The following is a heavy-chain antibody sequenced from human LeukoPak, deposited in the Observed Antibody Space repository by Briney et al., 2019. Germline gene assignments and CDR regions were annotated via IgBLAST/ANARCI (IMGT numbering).Heavy chain of an antibody. CDR2: IYSGGST. J-gene: IGHJ4*02. CDR3: ARGVDGDYSFDY. CDR1: GFTVSNNY. Sequence: GGSLRLSCAASGFTVSNNYMGWVRQAPGKGLEWVSVIYSGGSTYYADSVKGRFTISRDNSKNTLYLQMNSLRAEDTAVYYCARGVDGDYSFDYWGQGTLVTVSS. D-gene: IGHD4-17*01. V-gene: IGHV3-53*01.